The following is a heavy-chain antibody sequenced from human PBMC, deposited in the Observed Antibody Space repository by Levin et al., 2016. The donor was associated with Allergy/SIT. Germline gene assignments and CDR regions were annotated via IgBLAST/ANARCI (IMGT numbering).Heavy chain of an antibody. CDR1: GGSVSSGSYY. J-gene: IGHJ4*02. D-gene: IGHD6-19*01. Sequence: SETLSLTCTVSGGSVSSGSYYWSWIRQPPGKGLEWIGYIYYFGSTNYNPSLKSRVTISADTAKNQFSLKLSSVTAADTAVYYCAREAGRGSFFDYWGQGTRVTVSS. V-gene: IGHV4-61*01. CDR3: AREAGRGSFFDY. CDR2: IYYFGST.